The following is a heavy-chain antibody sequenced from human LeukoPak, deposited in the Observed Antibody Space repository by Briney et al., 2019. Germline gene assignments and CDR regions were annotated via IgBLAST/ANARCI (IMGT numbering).Heavy chain of an antibody. Sequence: SVKVSCKASGGTFSSYAISWVRQAPGQGLEWMGGIIPIFGTANYAQKFQGRVTITADESTSTAYMELSSLRSEDTAVYYCARPRGGIAAGSYYYYYGMDVWGKGTTVAVSS. CDR2: IIPIFGTA. V-gene: IGHV1-69*01. CDR1: GGTFSSYA. CDR3: ARPRGGIAAGSYYYYYGMDV. J-gene: IGHJ6*04. D-gene: IGHD6-13*01.